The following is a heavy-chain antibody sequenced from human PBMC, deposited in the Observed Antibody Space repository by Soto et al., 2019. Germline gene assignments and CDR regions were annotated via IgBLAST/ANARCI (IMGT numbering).Heavy chain of an antibody. Sequence: EVQLLESGGGLVQPGGSLRLSCAASGFSISSYAMTWVRQAPGKGLEWVSMILGSPGGTYYADSVKGRFTISRVNSRNTLYLQMNSLRVEDTAVYYCAKRPDAFDVWGQGTMVTVSS. CDR3: AKRPDAFDV. CDR2: ILGSPGGT. J-gene: IGHJ3*01. V-gene: IGHV3-23*01. D-gene: IGHD6-6*01. CDR1: GFSISSYA.